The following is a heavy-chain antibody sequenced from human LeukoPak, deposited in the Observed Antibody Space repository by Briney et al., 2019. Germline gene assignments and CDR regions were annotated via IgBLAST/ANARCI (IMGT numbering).Heavy chain of an antibody. D-gene: IGHD2-21*02. CDR3: ARGEDIVVVTATLDY. V-gene: IGHV3-48*03. CDR2: ISSSGSTI. CDR1: GFTFSSYE. J-gene: IGHJ4*02. Sequence: GGSLRLSWAASGFTFSSYEMNWVRQAPAKGLEWVSYISSSGSTIYYADSVKGRFTISRDNAKNSLYLQMNSLRAEDTAVYYCARGEDIVVVTATLDYWGQGTLVTVSS.